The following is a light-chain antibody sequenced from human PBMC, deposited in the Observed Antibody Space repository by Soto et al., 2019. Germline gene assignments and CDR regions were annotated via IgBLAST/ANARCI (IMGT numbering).Light chain of an antibody. CDR3: QQYYTTPQT. CDR2: WAS. Sequence: DIVMTQSPDSLAVSLGERATIDCKSSQSLLYGGNDRNYLAWYQHKPGQSPQVIMYWASTREAGVPDRFSGSGSGTHFTLTISSLQAEDVAVYYCQQYYTTPQTFGQGTKLEIK. J-gene: IGKJ2*01. V-gene: IGKV4-1*01. CDR1: QSLLYGGNDRNY.